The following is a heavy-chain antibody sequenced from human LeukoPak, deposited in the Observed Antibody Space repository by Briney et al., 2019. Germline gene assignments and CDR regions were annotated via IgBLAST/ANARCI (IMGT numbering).Heavy chain of an antibody. CDR3: TYGSGITPDY. Sequence: GGSLRLSCAASGFTFSTYGMHWVRQAPGKGLVWVSRINSDGSSTSYADSVKGRFTISRDNAKNTLYLQMNSLRAEDTAVYYCTYGSGITPDYWGQGTLVTVSS. V-gene: IGHV3-74*01. J-gene: IGHJ4*02. D-gene: IGHD3-10*01. CDR2: INSDGSST. CDR1: GFTFSTYG.